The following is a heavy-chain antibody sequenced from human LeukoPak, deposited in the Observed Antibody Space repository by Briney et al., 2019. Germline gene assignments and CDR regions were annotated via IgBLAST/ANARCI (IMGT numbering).Heavy chain of an antibody. CDR1: GYTFTSYY. J-gene: IGHJ3*02. V-gene: IGHV1-46*03. CDR2: INTSGGAT. D-gene: IGHD2-21*01. Sequence: GASVKVSCKASGYTFTSYYLHWVRQAPGQGLEWMGIINTSGGATQYAQKFQGRVTMTRDTSTSTVYMDLSSLRSEDTAVYYRVRSRVQPVNAAFDIWGQGTMVTVSS. CDR3: VRSRVQPVNAAFDI.